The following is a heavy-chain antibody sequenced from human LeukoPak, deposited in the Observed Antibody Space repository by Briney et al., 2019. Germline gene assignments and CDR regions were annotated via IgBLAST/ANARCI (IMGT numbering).Heavy chain of an antibody. V-gene: IGHV3-33*01. J-gene: IGHJ4*02. CDR3: ARDLSFGSLDF. D-gene: IGHD1-26*01. Sequence: PGGSLRLSCAASGFTLSSHGMHWVRRAPGKGLEWVAGMWYDGSKEDYADSVKGRFTISRDMSKNTLNLQMNSLRVEDTAMFYCARDLSFGSLDFRGQGTLVTVSS. CDR2: MWYDGSKE. CDR1: GFTLSSHG.